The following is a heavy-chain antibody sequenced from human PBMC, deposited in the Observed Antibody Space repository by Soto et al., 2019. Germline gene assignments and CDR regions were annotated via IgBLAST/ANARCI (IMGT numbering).Heavy chain of an antibody. J-gene: IGHJ4*02. D-gene: IGHD3-3*01. CDR1: GYTFTSYG. CDR2: ISAYNGNT. V-gene: IGHV1-18*01. Sequence: ASVKVSCKASGYTFTSYGISWVRQAPGQGLEWMGWISAYNGNTNYAQKLQGRVTMTTDTSTSTAYMELRSLRSDDTAVYYCARVGIKSYYDFWSGRGSDYWGQGTLVTVSS. CDR3: ARVGIKSYYDFWSGRGSDY.